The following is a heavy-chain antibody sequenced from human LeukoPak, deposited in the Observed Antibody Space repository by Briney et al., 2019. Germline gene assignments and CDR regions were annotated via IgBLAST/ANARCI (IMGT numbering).Heavy chain of an antibody. Sequence: GGSLRLSCAASGFTFSSYAMSWVRQAPGKGLEWLSAISGSAGSTDYADSVKGRFTISRNNSKNTLYLQMNSMRAEDTAVYYCAKYPYYYDSSGYYLVDAFDIWGQGTMVNVSS. CDR3: AKYPYYYDSSGYYLVDAFDI. V-gene: IGHV3-23*01. J-gene: IGHJ3*02. D-gene: IGHD3-22*01. CDR1: GFTFSSYA. CDR2: ISGSAGST.